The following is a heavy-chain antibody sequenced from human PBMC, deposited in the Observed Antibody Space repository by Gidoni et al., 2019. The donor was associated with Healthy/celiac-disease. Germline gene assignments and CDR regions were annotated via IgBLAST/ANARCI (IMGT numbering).Heavy chain of an antibody. Sequence: EVQLLESGGGLVQPGGSLRLSCAASGFTFSSYAMSWVRQAPGKGLEWVSAISGSGGSTYYADSVKGRFTISRDNSKNTLYLQMNSLRAEDTAVYYCAKGRGVDTAMVATPRANPYFDYWGQGTLVTVSS. CDR1: GFTFSSYA. D-gene: IGHD5-18*01. CDR3: AKGRGVDTAMVATPRANPYFDY. CDR2: ISGSGGST. V-gene: IGHV3-23*01. J-gene: IGHJ4*02.